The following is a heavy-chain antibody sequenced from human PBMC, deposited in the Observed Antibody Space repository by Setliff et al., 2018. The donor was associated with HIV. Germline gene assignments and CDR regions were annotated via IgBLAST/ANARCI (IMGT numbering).Heavy chain of an antibody. J-gene: IGHJ4*02. CDR3: ARGTYYYDSSGYLAAGHFDY. CDR1: GYTFTSYG. Sequence: ASVKVSCKASGYTFTSYGISWVRQAPGQGLEWMGWISAYNGNTNYAQKLQGRVTMTTDTSTNTAYMELRSLRSDDTAVYYCARGTYYYDSSGYLAAGHFDYWGQGTLVTVSS. D-gene: IGHD3-22*01. CDR2: ISAYNGNT. V-gene: IGHV1-18*01.